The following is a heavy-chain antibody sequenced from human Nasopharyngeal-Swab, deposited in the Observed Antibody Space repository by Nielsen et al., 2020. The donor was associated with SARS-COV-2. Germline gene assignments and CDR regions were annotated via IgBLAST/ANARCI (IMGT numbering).Heavy chain of an antibody. V-gene: IGHV1-24*01. D-gene: IGHD1-26*01. CDR2: FDPEDVET. CDR3: ATAFSYSGSYYPDY. CDR1: GYTLTELS. J-gene: IGHJ4*02. Sequence: ASVKVSCKVSGYTLTELSMHWVRQAPGKELEWMGGFDPEDVETIYAQKFQGRVTMTEDTSTDTAYMELSSLRSEDTAVYYCATAFSYSGSYYPDYWGQGTLVTVSS.